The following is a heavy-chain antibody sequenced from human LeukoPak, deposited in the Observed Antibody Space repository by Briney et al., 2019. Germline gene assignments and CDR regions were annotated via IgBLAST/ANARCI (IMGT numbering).Heavy chain of an antibody. CDR2: ISYDGSNK. CDR3: ARRSEGGGRNYYYYYMDV. J-gene: IGHJ6*03. D-gene: IGHD3-16*01. CDR1: GFTFSSYA. Sequence: GGSLRLSCAASGFTFSSYAMHWVRQAPGKGLEWVAVISYDGSNKYYADSVKGRFTISRDNSKNTLYLQMSSLRAEDTAMYYCARRSEGGGRNYYYYYMDVWGKGTTVTVSS. V-gene: IGHV3-30*04.